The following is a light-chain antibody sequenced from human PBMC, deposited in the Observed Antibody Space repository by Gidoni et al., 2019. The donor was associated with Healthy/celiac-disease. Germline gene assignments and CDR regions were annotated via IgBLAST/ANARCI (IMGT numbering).Light chain of an antibody. V-gene: IGKV3-20*01. J-gene: IGKJ4*01. CDR3: QQYGSSGVT. CDR2: GAS. Sequence: IVYTQSPGTLSLSPGERPTLACRASLIVSSSYLAWYQQKPGQAPRLLIYGASSRATGIPDRFSGSGSGTDFTLTISRLEPEDFAVYYCQQYGSSGVTFGGGTKVEIK. CDR1: LIVSSSY.